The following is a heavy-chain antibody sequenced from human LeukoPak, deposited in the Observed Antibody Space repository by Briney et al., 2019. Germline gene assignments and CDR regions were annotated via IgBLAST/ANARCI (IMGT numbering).Heavy chain of an antibody. Sequence: ASVKVSCKASGYTFTSYAMHWVRQAPGQRLEWMGWINAGNGNTKYSQKFQGRVTITRDTSASTAYMELSSLRSEDTAVYYCASSSYQQLLYYYYMDVWGKGTTVTVSS. V-gene: IGHV1-3*01. J-gene: IGHJ6*03. CDR1: GYTFTSYA. D-gene: IGHD6-13*01. CDR2: INAGNGNT. CDR3: ASSSYQQLLYYYYMDV.